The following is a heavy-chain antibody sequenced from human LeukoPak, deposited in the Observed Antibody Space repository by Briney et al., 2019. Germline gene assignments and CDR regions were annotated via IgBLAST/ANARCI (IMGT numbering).Heavy chain of an antibody. CDR3: ARGLRYFDWLGWFDP. J-gene: IGHJ5*02. Sequence: ASVKVSCKASVYTFTSYAMNWVRPAPGQGLEWMGWIYINTGNPTYAQGFTGRFVFSLDTSVSTAYLQISSLKAEDTAVYYCARGLRYFDWLGWFDPWGQGTLVTVSS. V-gene: IGHV7-4-1*02. CDR1: VYTFTSYA. D-gene: IGHD3-9*01. CDR2: IYINTGNP.